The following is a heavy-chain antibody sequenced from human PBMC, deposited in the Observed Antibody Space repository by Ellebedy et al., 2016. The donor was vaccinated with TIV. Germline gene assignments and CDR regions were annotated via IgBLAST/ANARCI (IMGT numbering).Heavy chain of an antibody. V-gene: IGHV3-23*01. Sequence: GESLKISXAASGFTFSNSAMTWVRQAPGKGLEWVSGIGRGGDSYYADFAKGRFTLSRDNSKDTVYLQMNSLRVEDTAVYYCAKGGWGDSSGCDSWGQGILVTVSS. CDR1: GFTFSNSA. J-gene: IGHJ4*02. CDR3: AKGGWGDSSGCDS. D-gene: IGHD3-22*01. CDR2: IGRGGDS.